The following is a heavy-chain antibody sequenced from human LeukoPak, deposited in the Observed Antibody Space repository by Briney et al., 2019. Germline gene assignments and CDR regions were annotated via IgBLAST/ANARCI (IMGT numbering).Heavy chain of an antibody. D-gene: IGHD2-15*01. CDR1: GGSFSGYY. J-gene: IGHJ4*02. V-gene: IGHV4-34*01. CDR2: INHSGST. Sequence: TSETLSLTCAVYGGSFSGYYWSWIRQPPGKGLEWIGEINHSGSTNYNPSLKSRVTISVDTSKNQFSLKLSSVTAADTAVYYCARADTPPYCSGGSCYSMVQYYFDYWGQGTLVTVSS. CDR3: ARADTPPYCSGGSCYSMVQYYFDY.